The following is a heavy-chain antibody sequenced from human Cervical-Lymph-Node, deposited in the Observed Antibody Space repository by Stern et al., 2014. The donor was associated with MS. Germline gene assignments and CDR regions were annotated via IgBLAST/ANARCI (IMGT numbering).Heavy chain of an antibody. CDR2: IIPIFGTA. D-gene: IGHD5-18*01. J-gene: IGHJ6*02. Sequence: VQLVQSGAEVKKPGSSVKVSCKASGGTFSSYAISWVRQAPGQGLEWMGGIIPIFGTANYAQKFQGRVAITADESTSTAYMELSSLRSEDTDVYYCARDLGDTASYYYGMDVWGQGTTVTVSS. CDR3: ARDLGDTASYYYGMDV. V-gene: IGHV1-69*01. CDR1: GGTFSSYA.